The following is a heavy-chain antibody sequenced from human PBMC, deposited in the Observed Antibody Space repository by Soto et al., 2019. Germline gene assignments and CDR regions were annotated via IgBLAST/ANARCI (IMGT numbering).Heavy chain of an antibody. V-gene: IGHV2-5*02. CDR1: GFSLSTSGVG. D-gene: IGHD3-22*01. J-gene: IGHJ4*02. CDR2: IYWDDDK. CDR3: AHLRRIYGSSAYYYPLDY. Sequence: QITLKESGPTLVKPTQALTLTCTFSGFSLSTSGVGVAWIRQPPGRALEWLALIYWDDDKRYSPSLKNRLTITKDTFKNLVVLKMTNMDPVDTAIYYCAHLRRIYGSSAYYYPLDYWGQGTLVNVSS.